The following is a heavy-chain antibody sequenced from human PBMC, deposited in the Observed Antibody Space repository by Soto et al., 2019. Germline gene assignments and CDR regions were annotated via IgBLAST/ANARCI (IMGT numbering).Heavy chain of an antibody. CDR3: ARSWAGRIYYDSSGYRH. CDR2: INHSGST. D-gene: IGHD3-22*01. CDR1: GGSFSGYY. V-gene: IGHV4-34*01. Sequence: SETLSLTCAVYGGSFSGYYWSWIRQPPGKGLEWIGEINHSGSTNYNPSLKSRVTISVDTSKNQLSLKLSSVTAADTAVYYCARSWAGRIYYDSSGYRHWGQGTLVTVSS. J-gene: IGHJ4*02.